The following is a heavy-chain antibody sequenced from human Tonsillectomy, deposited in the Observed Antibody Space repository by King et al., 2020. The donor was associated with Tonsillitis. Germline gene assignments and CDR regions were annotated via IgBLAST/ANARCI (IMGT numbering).Heavy chain of an antibody. D-gene: IGHD6-6*01. Sequence: QLQESGPGLAKPSETLSLTCTVSGGSIRSHYWSWIRQPPGKGLEWIGYIYSRGSTKYNPSLKRRVTLPVDTSKNQFSLKLSSVSAADTAVYYCARLLPEYSRSAGCFDYWGQGTLVTVSS. CDR1: GGSIRSHY. J-gene: IGHJ4*02. V-gene: IGHV4-59*08. CDR3: ARLLPEYSRSAGCFDY. CDR2: IYSRGST.